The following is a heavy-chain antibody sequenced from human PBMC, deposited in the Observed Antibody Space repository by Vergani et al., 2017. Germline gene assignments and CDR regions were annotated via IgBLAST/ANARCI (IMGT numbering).Heavy chain of an antibody. D-gene: IGHD2-2*01. CDR3: ARHGDIVVVPAADANWFDP. CDR1: GGSISSSSYY. CDR2: IYYSGST. J-gene: IGHJ5*02. Sequence: QLQLQESGPGLVKPLETLSLTCTVSGGSISSSSYYWGWIRQPPGKGLEWIGSIYYSGSTYYNPSLKSRVTISVDTSKNQFSLKLSSVTAADTAVYYCARHGDIVVVPAADANWFDPWGQGTLVTVSS. V-gene: IGHV4-39*01.